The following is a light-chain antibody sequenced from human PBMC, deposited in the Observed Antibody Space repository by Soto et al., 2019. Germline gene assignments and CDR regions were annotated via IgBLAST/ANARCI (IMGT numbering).Light chain of an antibody. CDR3: FSYTSSTAYV. CDR1: SSDVGGYNY. J-gene: IGLJ1*01. Sequence: QSVLTQPASVSGSPGQSITIPCTGTSSDVGGYNYVSWYQLHPGKAPKLMIYEVSNRPSGISNRFSASKSGNTASLTISGLQAEDEADYYCFSYTSSTAYVFGTGTKVTVL. V-gene: IGLV2-14*01. CDR2: EVS.